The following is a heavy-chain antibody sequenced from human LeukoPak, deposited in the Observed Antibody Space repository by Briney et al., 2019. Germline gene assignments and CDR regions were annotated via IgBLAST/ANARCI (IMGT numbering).Heavy chain of an antibody. V-gene: IGHV3-33*01. CDR1: GFTFSSYG. CDR2: IWYDGSNK. CDR3: ASRTIGGRHFDD. J-gene: IGHJ4*02. D-gene: IGHD6-6*01. Sequence: AGGSLRLSCAASGFTFSSYGMHWVRQAPGKGLEWVAVIWYDGSNKYYADSVKGRFTISRDNSKNTLYLQMNSLRAEDTAVYYCASRTIGGRHFDDWGQGTLVTVSS.